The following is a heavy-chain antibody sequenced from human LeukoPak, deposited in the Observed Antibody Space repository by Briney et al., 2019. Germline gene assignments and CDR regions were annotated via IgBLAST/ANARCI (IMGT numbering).Heavy chain of an antibody. V-gene: IGHV4-34*01. CDR1: GGSFSGYY. Sequence: PSETLSLTCAVYGGSFSGYYWSWIRQPPGKGLEWIGEINHSGSTNYNPSLKSRVTISVDTSKNQFSLKLSSVTAADTAVYYCARGCITMVRGVIPLDYWGQGTLVTVSS. J-gene: IGHJ4*02. D-gene: IGHD3-10*01. CDR2: INHSGST. CDR3: ARGCITMVRGVIPLDY.